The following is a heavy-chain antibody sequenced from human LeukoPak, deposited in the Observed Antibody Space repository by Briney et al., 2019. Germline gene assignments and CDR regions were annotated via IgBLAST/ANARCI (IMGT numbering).Heavy chain of an antibody. CDR2: INHSGST. J-gene: IGHJ4*02. CDR1: GGSFSGYY. Sequence: SETLSLTCAVYGGSFSGYYWSWIRQPPGKGLEWIGEINHSGSTNYNPSLKSRVTMSVDTSKNQFSLKLSSVTAADTAVYYCAGGQLGTVDYWGQGTLVTVSS. D-gene: IGHD6-13*01. CDR3: AGGQLGTVDY. V-gene: IGHV4-34*01.